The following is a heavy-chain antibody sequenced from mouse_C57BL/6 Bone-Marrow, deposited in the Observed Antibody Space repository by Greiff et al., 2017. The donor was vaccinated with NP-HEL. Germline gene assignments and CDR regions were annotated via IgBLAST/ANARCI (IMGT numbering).Heavy chain of an antibody. Sequence: EVKLMESGGGLVQPGGSMKLSCVASGFTFSNYWMNWVRQSPEKGLEWVAQIRLKSDNYATHYAESVKGRLTISRDDSKSSVYLQMNNLRAEYTGIYCCTAYYSNYYAMDYWGQGTSVTVSS. CDR1: GFTFSNYW. J-gene: IGHJ4*01. D-gene: IGHD2-5*01. V-gene: IGHV6-3*01. CDR3: TAYYSNYYAMDY. CDR2: IRLKSDNYAT.